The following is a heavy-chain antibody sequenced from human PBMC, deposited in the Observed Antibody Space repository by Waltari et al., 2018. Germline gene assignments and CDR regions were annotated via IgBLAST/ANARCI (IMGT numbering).Heavy chain of an antibody. CDR3: ARGGVISSLDY. CDR2: IRSSGSTI. V-gene: IGHV3-48*03. J-gene: IGHJ4*02. Sequence: EVQLVESGGGLVQPGGSLRLSCAASGFTFSSYDMNWVRQAPGKGLEWVSYIRSSGSTIYYADAVKGRFTISRDNAKNSLYLQMNSLRAEDTAVYYCARGGVISSLDYWGQGTLVTVSS. D-gene: IGHD3-3*02. CDR1: GFTFSSYD.